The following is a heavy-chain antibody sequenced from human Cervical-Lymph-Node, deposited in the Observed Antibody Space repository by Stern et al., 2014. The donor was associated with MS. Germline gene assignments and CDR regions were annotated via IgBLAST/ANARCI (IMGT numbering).Heavy chain of an antibody. CDR2: INGDNGNT. J-gene: IGHJ3*02. CDR3: ARAGYCSPSTCSDAFDI. Sequence: VQLVESGAEVKDPGASVKVSCKASGYSFISHAMHWVRQAPGQTFEWVGWINGDNGNTKYSQKLQGRVTITRDKTTSTAYMELSSLTSEDTAVYYCARAGYCSPSTCSDAFDIWGKGTRVTVSS. V-gene: IGHV1-3*01. CDR1: GYSFISHA. D-gene: IGHD2-15*01.